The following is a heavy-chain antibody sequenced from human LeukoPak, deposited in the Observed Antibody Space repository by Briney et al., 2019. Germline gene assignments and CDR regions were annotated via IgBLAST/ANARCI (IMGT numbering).Heavy chain of an antibody. V-gene: IGHV3-23*01. J-gene: IGHJ4*02. D-gene: IGHD3-22*01. Sequence: GGSLRLSCAASGFTFSSYAMSWVRQAPGKGLEWVSAISGSGGSTYYADSVKGRFTISRDNSKNTLYLQMNSLRAEDTAVYYCAKDFEAGLYYYDSSGYCPDYWGQGTLVTVSS. CDR3: AKDFEAGLYYYDSSGYCPDY. CDR1: GFTFSSYA. CDR2: ISGSGGST.